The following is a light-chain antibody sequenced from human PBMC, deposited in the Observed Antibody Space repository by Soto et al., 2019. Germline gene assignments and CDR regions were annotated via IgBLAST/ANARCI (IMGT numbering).Light chain of an antibody. Sequence: PAESATLFSRASQSLGRYLAWYQQKPGQGPRLLIFGAFTRAVGIPARFSGSGSGTDFTLTISSLQSEDFAVYYCQHYNELPLTFGGGTKVDIK. J-gene: IGKJ4*01. V-gene: IGKV3-15*01. CDR3: QHYNELPLT. CDR2: GAF. CDR1: QSLGRY.